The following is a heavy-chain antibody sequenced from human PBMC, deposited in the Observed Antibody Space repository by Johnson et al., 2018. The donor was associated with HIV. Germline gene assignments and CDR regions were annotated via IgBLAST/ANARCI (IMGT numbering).Heavy chain of an antibody. Sequence: QMLLVESGGGVVQPGRSLRLSCAASGFTFSSYGMQWVRQAPGTGLEWVAVIWYDGSNKDYADSVHGRFTISSVNSKNTLYLQMKSLRAEDTAVYYCAKDQTDYGGNSVKKDAFEIWGQGTMVTVSS. D-gene: IGHD4-23*01. V-gene: IGHV3-33*06. CDR3: AKDQTDYGGNSVKKDAFEI. CDR1: GFTFSSYG. J-gene: IGHJ3*02. CDR2: IWYDGSNK.